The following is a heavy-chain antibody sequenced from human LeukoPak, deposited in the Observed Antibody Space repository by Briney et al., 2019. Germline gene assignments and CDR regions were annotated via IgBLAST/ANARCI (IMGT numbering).Heavy chain of an antibody. CDR1: GGSISSGSYY. J-gene: IGHJ4*02. V-gene: IGHV4-30-4*08. D-gene: IGHD2-2*01. CDR3: ARRVVPAASWDY. CDR2: IYYSGST. Sequence: SETLSLTCTVSGGSISSGSYYWSWIRQPPGKGLEWIGYIYYSGSTYYNPSLKSRVTISVDTSKNQFSLKLSSVTAADTAVYYCARRVVPAASWDYWGQGTLVTVSS.